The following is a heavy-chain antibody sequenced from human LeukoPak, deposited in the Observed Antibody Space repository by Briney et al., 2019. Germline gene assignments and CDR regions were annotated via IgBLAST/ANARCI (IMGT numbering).Heavy chain of an antibody. D-gene: IGHD2-2*01. CDR3: ARDQKYCSSTSCSTDWFDP. CDR2: IYHSGST. CDR1: GGSISSGGYY. Sequence: SETLSLTCTVSGGSISSGGYYWSWIRQPPGKGLEWIGYIYHSGSTYYNPSLKSRVTISVDRSKNQFSLKLSSVTAADTAVYYCARDQKYCSSTSCSTDWFDPWGQGTLVTVSS. V-gene: IGHV4-30-2*01. J-gene: IGHJ5*02.